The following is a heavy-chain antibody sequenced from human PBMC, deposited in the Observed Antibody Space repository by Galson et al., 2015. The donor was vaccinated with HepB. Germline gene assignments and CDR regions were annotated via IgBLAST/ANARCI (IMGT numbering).Heavy chain of an antibody. Sequence: SVKVCCKASGYTFTSYAMHWVRQAPGQRLEWMGWINAGNGNTKYSQKFQGRVTITRDTSASTAYMELSSLRSEDTAVYYCARDRLLGYCSGGSCYFDAFDIWGQGTMVTVSS. D-gene: IGHD2-15*01. CDR1: GYTFTSYA. V-gene: IGHV1-3*01. CDR2: INAGNGNT. J-gene: IGHJ3*02. CDR3: ARDRLLGYCSGGSCYFDAFDI.